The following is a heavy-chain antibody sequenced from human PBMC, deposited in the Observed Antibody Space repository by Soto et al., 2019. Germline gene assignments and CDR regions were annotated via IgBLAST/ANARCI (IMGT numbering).Heavy chain of an antibody. J-gene: IGHJ4*02. CDR2: ISGSGGST. V-gene: IGHV3-23*01. D-gene: IGHD3-22*01. CDR3: AKGAKEYYYDSSGYYYFDY. CDR1: GFTFSSYA. Sequence: GSLSLSCATSGFTFSSYAMSWVRQAPGKGLEWVSAISGSGGSTYYADSVKGRFTISRDNSKNTLYLQMNSLRAEDTAVYYCAKGAKEYYYDSSGYYYFDYWGQGTLVTVSS.